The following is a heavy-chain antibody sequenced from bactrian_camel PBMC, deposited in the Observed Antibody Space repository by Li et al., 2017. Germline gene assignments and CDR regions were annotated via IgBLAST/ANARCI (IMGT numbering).Heavy chain of an antibody. J-gene: IGHJ6*01. V-gene: IGHV3S53*01. D-gene: IGHD7*01. Sequence: QVQLVESGGGSVQAGGSLRLSCAVSGWTYSTNCMGWFRQAPGKERDFVSSVSTDGTTTYADSIKGQFAISKDKAKDTVYLGMNSLKIEDTAMYIPKRSEKGVVPGKPGSRGQGTQVTV. CDR3: KRSEKGVVPGKPGS. CDR2: VSTDGTT. CDR1: GWTYSTNC.